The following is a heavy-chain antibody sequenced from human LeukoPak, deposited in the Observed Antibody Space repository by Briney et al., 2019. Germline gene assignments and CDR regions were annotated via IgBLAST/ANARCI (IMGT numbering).Heavy chain of an antibody. CDR2: INPSGGST. CDR1: GYTFTSYY. Sequence: GASVKVSCKASGYTFTSYYMHWVRQAPGQGLEWMGIINPSGGSTSYAQKFQGRVTMTRDMSTSTVYMELSSLRSEDTAVYYCARDELRTYYYYYMDVWGKGTTVTVSS. CDR3: ARDELRTYYYYYMDV. V-gene: IGHV1-46*01. J-gene: IGHJ6*03. D-gene: IGHD1-7*01.